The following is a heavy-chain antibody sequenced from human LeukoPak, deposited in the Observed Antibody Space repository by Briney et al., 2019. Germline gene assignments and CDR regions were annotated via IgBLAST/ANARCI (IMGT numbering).Heavy chain of an antibody. V-gene: IGHV4-30-4*08. CDR2: IYYSGST. Sequence: SETLSLTCTVSGGSISSSSYYWSWIRQPPGKGLEWIGYIYYSGSTYYNPSLKSRVTISVDTSKNQFSLKLSSVTAADTAVYYCARDQGGSSSSYYYMDVWGKGTTVTVSS. CDR3: ARDQGGSSSSYYYMDV. CDR1: GGSISSSSYY. D-gene: IGHD6-13*01. J-gene: IGHJ6*03.